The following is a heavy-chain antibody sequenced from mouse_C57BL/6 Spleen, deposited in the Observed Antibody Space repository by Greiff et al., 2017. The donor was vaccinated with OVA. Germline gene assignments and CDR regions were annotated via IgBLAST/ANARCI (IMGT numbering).Heavy chain of an antibody. J-gene: IGHJ1*03. CDR2: ISYDGSN. CDR1: GYSITSGYY. Sequence: EVKLQESGPGLVKPSQSLSLTCSVTGYSITSGYYWNWIRQFPGNKLEWMGYISYDGSNNYNPSLKNRISITRDTSKNQFFLKLNSVTTEDTATYYCARGGGYFDVWGTETTVTVSS. CDR3: ARGGGYFDV. V-gene: IGHV3-6*01.